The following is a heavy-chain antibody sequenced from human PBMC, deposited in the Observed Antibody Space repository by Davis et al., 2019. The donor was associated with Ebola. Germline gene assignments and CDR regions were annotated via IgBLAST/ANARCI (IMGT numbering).Heavy chain of an antibody. J-gene: IGHJ4*02. V-gene: IGHV4-4*07. Sequence: PSETLSLTCTVSGGSISSYYWNWIRQPAGKGLEWIGRIYTSGSTNYNPSLKSRVTMSVDTSKNQFSLKLTSVTAADTAVYYCARHSGGYSYAHFDYWGQGSLVTVSS. D-gene: IGHD5-18*01. CDR3: ARHSGGYSYAHFDY. CDR2: IYTSGST. CDR1: GGSISSYY.